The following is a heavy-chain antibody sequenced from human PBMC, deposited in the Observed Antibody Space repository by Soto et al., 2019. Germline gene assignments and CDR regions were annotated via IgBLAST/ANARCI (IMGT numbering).Heavy chain of an antibody. J-gene: IGHJ4*02. CDR1: GFTFSDYY. CDR3: ARDTYCSSTSCYVAQFDY. Sequence: GGSLRLSCAASGFTFSDYYMSWIRQAPGKGLEWVSYISSSGSTIYYADSVKGRFTISRDNAKNSLYLQMNSLRAEDTAVYYCARDTYCSSTSCYVAQFDYWGQGTLVTVSS. D-gene: IGHD2-2*01. CDR2: ISSSGSTI. V-gene: IGHV3-11*01.